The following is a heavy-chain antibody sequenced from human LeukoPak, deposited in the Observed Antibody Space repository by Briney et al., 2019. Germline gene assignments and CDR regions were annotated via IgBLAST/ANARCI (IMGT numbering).Heavy chain of an antibody. Sequence: GGSLRLSCAASGFTFSGYPIHWVRQAPGKGLEWVAVISYDGSNKYYADSVKGRFTISRDNSKNTLYLQMNSLRAEDTAVYYCARDGTYYYDSSGYFAAWGQGTLVTVSS. D-gene: IGHD3-22*01. J-gene: IGHJ4*02. CDR1: GFTFSGYP. CDR3: ARDGTYYYDSSGYFAA. CDR2: ISYDGSNK. V-gene: IGHV3-30-3*01.